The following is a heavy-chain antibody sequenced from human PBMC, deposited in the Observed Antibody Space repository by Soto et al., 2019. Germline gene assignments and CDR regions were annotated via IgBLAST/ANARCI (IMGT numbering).Heavy chain of an antibody. Sequence: SETLSLTCAVYGGSFSGYYWSWIRQSPEKGLEWIGEINHSGSSNQNPSLKSRVSISVDTSKNQFSLKVRSVTAADMAVYYCARGIPLIGAVQAGAPDNDYFDSWGLGTLVTVSS. D-gene: IGHD3-22*01. V-gene: IGHV4-34*01. CDR2: INHSGSS. CDR3: ARGIPLIGAVQAGAPDNDYFDS. J-gene: IGHJ4*02. CDR1: GGSFSGYY.